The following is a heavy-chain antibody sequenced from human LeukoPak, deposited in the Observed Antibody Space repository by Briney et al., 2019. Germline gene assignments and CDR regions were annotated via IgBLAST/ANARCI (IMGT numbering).Heavy chain of an antibody. V-gene: IGHV3-9*01. CDR2: ISWNSGSI. D-gene: IGHD1-14*01. Sequence: GGSLRLSCAASGFTFDDYAMHWVRQAPGKGLEWVSGISWNSGSIGYADSVKGRFTISRDNAKNSLYLQTNSLRAEDTALYYCAKDIATGNRLYYFDYWGQGTLVTVSS. CDR1: GFTFDDYA. CDR3: AKDIATGNRLYYFDY. J-gene: IGHJ4*02.